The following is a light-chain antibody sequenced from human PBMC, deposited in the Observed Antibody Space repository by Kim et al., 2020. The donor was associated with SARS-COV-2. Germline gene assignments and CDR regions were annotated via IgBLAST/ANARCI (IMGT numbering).Light chain of an antibody. Sequence: AAVGDRVTITCRASQASSSWLAWYQRKPGKAPKLLIYGASSLQGGVPSRFSGSGSGRDFTLTISSVQPEDFATYYCQQVNGFPLTFGGGTKVDIK. CDR2: GAS. CDR1: QASSSW. V-gene: IGKV1D-12*01. J-gene: IGKJ4*01. CDR3: QQVNGFPLT.